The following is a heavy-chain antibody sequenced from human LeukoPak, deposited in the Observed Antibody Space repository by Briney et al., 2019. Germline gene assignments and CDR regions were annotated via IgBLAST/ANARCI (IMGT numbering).Heavy chain of an antibody. J-gene: IGHJ6*02. CDR1: GFTFSSYA. CDR2: ISYDGSNK. CDR3: ARVLGRCSSTSCYVGYYYGMDV. V-gene: IGHV3-30-3*01. Sequence: TGGSLRLSCAASGFTFSSYAMHWVRQAPGKGLEWVAVISYDGSNKYYADSVKGRFTISRDNSKNTLYLQMNSLRAEDTAVYYCARVLGRCSSTSCYVGYYYGMDVWGQGTTVTVSS. D-gene: IGHD2-2*01.